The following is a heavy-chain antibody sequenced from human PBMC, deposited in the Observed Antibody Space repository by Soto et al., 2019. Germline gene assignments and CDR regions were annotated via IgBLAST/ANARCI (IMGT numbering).Heavy chain of an antibody. V-gene: IGHV1-69*06. CDR2: IIPIFGTA. J-gene: IGHJ5*02. CDR3: ARGRRLHR. CDR1: GGTFSSYA. Sequence: GASVKVSCKACGGTFSSYAISWVGQAPGQGREWMGGIIPIFGTANYAQKFQGRVTITADKSTSKDYMELSSLRSEETAVHYCARGRRLHRLGQGTLVTLSS.